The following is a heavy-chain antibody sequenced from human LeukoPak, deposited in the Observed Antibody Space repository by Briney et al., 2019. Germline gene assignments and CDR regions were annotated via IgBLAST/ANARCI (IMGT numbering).Heavy chain of an antibody. CDR1: GFTFSSHG. J-gene: IGHJ4*02. CDR3: AKDRGGMNGDPFDY. D-gene: IGHD4-17*01. Sequence: GRSLRLSCAASGFTFSSHGMHWVRQAPGKGLEWVALIWYDGTNIYYADSVKGRFTISRDNSKNTLYLQLNSLSAEDTGVYYCAKDRGGMNGDPFDYWGQGTLVTVSS. V-gene: IGHV3-33*06. CDR2: IWYDGTNI.